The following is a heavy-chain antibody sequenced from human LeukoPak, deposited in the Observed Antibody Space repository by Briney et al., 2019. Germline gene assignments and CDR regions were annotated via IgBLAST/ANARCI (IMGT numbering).Heavy chain of an antibody. CDR1: GYTFTGYY. V-gene: IGHV1-2*02. J-gene: IGHJ4*02. Sequence: ASVKVSCKASGYTFTGYYMHWVRQAPGQGLEWMGWINPNSGGTNYAQKFQGRVTMTRDTSISTAYMELSRLRSDDTAVYYRARDRGDYYDSSGPFDYWGQGTLVTVSS. D-gene: IGHD3-22*01. CDR2: INPNSGGT. CDR3: ARDRGDYYDSSGPFDY.